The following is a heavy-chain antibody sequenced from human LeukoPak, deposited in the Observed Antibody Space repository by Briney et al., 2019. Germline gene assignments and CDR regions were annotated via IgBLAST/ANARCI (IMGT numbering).Heavy chain of an antibody. Sequence: SGTLSLTCAVSGGSISSSNWWSWVRQPPVKGLEWIGEIYHSGSTNYDPSLKSRVTISVDTSKNQFSLKLSSVTAADTAVYYCARGPYGDYWGQGTLVTVSS. CDR1: GGSISSSNW. CDR2: IYHSGST. J-gene: IGHJ4*02. V-gene: IGHV4-4*02. CDR3: ARGPYGDY. D-gene: IGHD3-10*01.